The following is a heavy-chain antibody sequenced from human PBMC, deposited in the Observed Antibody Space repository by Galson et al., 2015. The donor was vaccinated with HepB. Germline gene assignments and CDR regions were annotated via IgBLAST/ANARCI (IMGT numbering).Heavy chain of an antibody. CDR1: GFTFSSYA. J-gene: IGHJ4*02. Sequence: SLRLSCAASGFTFSSYAMSWVRQAPGKGLEWVSAISGSGGSTYYADSVKGRFTISRDYSKNTLYLQMNSLRAEDTAVYYCTKDLHYYDSSGYFDYWGQGTLVTVSS. D-gene: IGHD3-22*01. V-gene: IGHV3-23*01. CDR2: ISGSGGST. CDR3: TKDLHYYDSSGYFDY.